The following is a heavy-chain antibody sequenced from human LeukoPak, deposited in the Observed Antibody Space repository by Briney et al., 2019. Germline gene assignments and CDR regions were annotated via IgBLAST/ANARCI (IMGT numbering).Heavy chain of an antibody. J-gene: IGHJ4*02. CDR3: AKASYSSSWIDFDY. Sequence: GGSLRLSCAASGFTFSSYEMNWVRQAPGKGLEWVSYISSSGSTIYYADSVKGRFTISRDNAKNSLYLQMNSLRAEDTAVYYCAKASYSSSWIDFDYWGQGTLVTVSS. V-gene: IGHV3-48*03. CDR1: GFTFSSYE. D-gene: IGHD6-13*01. CDR2: ISSSGSTI.